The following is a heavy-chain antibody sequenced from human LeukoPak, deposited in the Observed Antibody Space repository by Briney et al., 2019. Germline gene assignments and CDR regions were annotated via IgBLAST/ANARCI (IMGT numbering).Heavy chain of an antibody. J-gene: IGHJ3*02. D-gene: IGHD3-9*01. CDR2: IKSDGSKT. Sequence: GGSLRLSCAASGFTFDDYTMHWGRQAPGKGLGWVSRIKSDGSKTSYADSVKGRFTISRDNAKNTLYLQMNSLRAEDTAVYYCAREGRILTGLDGFDIWGQGTMVTVSS. CDR1: GFTFDDYT. CDR3: AREGRILTGLDGFDI. V-gene: IGHV3-74*01.